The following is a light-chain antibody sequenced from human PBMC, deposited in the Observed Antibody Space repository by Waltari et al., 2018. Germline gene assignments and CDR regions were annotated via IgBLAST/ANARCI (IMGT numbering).Light chain of an antibody. Sequence: DIQMTQSPSSLSASVGERVTITCRASQSISNYLNWYQQAPGRAPKLLIYAASNLFSGVPSRCSGSGSGTDFTLTISSLQPEDFSTYYCQQSHSTPQTFGQGTKLDMK. CDR1: QSISNY. CDR3: QQSHSTPQT. CDR2: AAS. J-gene: IGKJ2*01. V-gene: IGKV1-39*01.